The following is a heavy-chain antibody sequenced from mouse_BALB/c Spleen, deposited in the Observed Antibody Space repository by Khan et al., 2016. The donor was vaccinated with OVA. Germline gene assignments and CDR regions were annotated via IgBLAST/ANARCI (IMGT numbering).Heavy chain of an antibody. D-gene: IGHD1-2*01. CDR3: SRNYGYMDY. V-gene: IGHV3-2*02. J-gene: IGHJ4*01. CDR2: ISYSGST. Sequence: EVQLQESGPGLVKPSQSLSLTCTVTGYSITSDCAWNWIRQFPGNKLEWMGYISYSGSTSYTPSLKSRISITRDTSTNQFFLQLNSVTTEDTATLYWSRNYGYMDYWGPGTLVTVSS. CDR1: GYSITSDCA.